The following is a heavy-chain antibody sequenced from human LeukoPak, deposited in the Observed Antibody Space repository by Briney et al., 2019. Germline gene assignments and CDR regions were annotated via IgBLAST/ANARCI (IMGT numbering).Heavy chain of an antibody. CDR1: GFTFSSYA. CDR2: ISGSGGST. Sequence: PGGSLRLSCAASGFTFSSYAMSWVRQAPGKGLEWVSAISGSGGSTYYADSVKGRFTISRDNSKNTLYLQMNSLRAEDTAVYYCAKDRVFSVRDGYKDAFDYWGQGTLVTVSS. D-gene: IGHD5-24*01. V-gene: IGHV3-23*01. CDR3: AKDRVFSVRDGYKDAFDY. J-gene: IGHJ4*02.